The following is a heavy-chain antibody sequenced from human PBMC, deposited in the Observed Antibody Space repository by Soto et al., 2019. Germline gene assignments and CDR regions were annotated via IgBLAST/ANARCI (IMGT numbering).Heavy chain of an antibody. CDR2: INPNSGDT. CDR3: AREAAGRYYGMDV. V-gene: IGHV1-8*02. CDR1: GYTFTGHY. J-gene: IGHJ6*02. Sequence: QVQLVQSGAEVKKPGASVKVSCKASGYTFTGHYMQWVRQAPGQGLEWMGWINPNSGDTGYAQKFQGRVTMTRNTSISTAYMELSSLRSEDTAVYYCAREAAGRYYGMDVWGQGTTVTVSS. D-gene: IGHD6-13*01.